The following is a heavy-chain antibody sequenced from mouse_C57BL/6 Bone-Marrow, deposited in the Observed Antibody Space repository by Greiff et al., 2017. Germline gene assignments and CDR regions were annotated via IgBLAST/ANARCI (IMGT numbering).Heavy chain of an antibody. CDR2: IHPSDSDT. CDR1: GYTFTSYW. D-gene: IGHD1-1*01. V-gene: IGHV1-74*01. J-gene: IGHJ4*01. Sequence: QVQLQQPGAELVKPGASVKVSCKASGYTFTSYWMHWVKQRPGQGLEWIGRIHPSDSDTNYNQKFKGKATLTVDKSSSTAYMQLSSLTSEDSAVYYCAREGEDYYGSSYDYAMDYWGQGTSVTVSS. CDR3: AREGEDYYGSSYDYAMDY.